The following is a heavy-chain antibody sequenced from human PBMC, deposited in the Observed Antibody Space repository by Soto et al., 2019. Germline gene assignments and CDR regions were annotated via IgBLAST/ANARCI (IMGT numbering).Heavy chain of an antibody. CDR2: INYSGST. V-gene: IGHV4-34*01. Sequence: QVQLQQWGAGLLKPSETLSLTCAVYGGSFSGYYWSWIRQPPGKGLEWIGEINYSGSTNYNPSLKSRFTISVDTSKNQFSLKLSSVTAADTAVYYCARVKAAAGRSSFDYWGQGTLVTVSS. CDR1: GGSFSGYY. CDR3: ARVKAAAGRSSFDY. J-gene: IGHJ4*02. D-gene: IGHD6-13*01.